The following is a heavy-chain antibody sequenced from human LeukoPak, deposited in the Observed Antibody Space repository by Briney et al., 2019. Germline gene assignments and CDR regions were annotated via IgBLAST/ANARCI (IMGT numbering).Heavy chain of an antibody. D-gene: IGHD1-26*01. CDR1: GFTFSSYA. Sequence: PGGSLRLSCAASGFTFSSYATHWVRQAPGKGLEWVAVISYDGSNKYYADSVKGRFTISRDNSKNTLYLQMNSLRAEDTAVYYCAKGSGQYSGNYYGAYAFDLWGQGTMVTVSS. CDR3: AKGSGQYSGNYYGAYAFDL. V-gene: IGHV3-30*04. CDR2: ISYDGSNK. J-gene: IGHJ3*01.